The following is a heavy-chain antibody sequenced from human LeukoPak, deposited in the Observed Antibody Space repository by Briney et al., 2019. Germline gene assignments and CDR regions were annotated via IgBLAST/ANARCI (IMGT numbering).Heavy chain of an antibody. V-gene: IGHV5-51*01. CDR1: GYRFTSDW. Sequence: GESLKISCKGSGYRFTSDWIGWLRQMPGRGLEWMGSIYPGDSDTRYSPSFQGQVTISADKSISTAYLQWSSLKASDTAMYYCAKSADSGYYLDYWGQGTLVTVSS. D-gene: IGHD1-26*01. CDR3: AKSADSGYYLDY. CDR2: IYPGDSDT. J-gene: IGHJ4*02.